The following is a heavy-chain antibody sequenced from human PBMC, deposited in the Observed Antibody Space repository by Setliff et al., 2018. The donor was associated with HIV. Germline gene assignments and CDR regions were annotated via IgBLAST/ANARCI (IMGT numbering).Heavy chain of an antibody. CDR2: ISGSSVYM. Sequence: GGSLRLSCAASGFTFSTYSMNWVRQSPGKGLEWVSYISGSSVYMYYADSVKGRFTISRDNAKNSLYLQMNSLRAADTALYYCARVQVHGVGFSDYFDYWGLGTLVTVSS. V-gene: IGHV3-21*01. CDR1: GFTFSTYS. D-gene: IGHD3-3*01. CDR3: ARVQVHGVGFSDYFDY. J-gene: IGHJ4*02.